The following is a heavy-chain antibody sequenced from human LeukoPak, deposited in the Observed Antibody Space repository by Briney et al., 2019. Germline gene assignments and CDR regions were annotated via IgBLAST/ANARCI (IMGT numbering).Heavy chain of an antibody. CDR2: INPTSGGT. Sequence: ASVMVSCKASGYTFTDYYIHWARQAPGQGLEWMGRINPTSGGTTSAQKFRGRVTMTRDTSINTAYMELSRLRSDDTAVFYCARSSTTYYYFDFWGQGALVTVSS. CDR3: ARSSTTYYYFDF. V-gene: IGHV1-2*06. D-gene: IGHD2-2*01. CDR1: GYTFTDYY. J-gene: IGHJ4*02.